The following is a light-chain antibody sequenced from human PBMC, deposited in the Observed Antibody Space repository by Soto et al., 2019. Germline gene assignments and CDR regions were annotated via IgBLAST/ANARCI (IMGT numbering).Light chain of an antibody. J-gene: IGKJ4*01. V-gene: IGKV3-20*01. CDR2: GAS. Sequence: EIVLTQSPGTLSLSPGERATLSCRAGQSVSSSYLAWYQQKPGQAPRLLIYGASSRATGIPDRFSGSGSGTDFTLTISRLEPEDFAVYYCQQFSSYPLTFGGGTKVDIK. CDR1: QSVSSSY. CDR3: QQFSSYPLT.